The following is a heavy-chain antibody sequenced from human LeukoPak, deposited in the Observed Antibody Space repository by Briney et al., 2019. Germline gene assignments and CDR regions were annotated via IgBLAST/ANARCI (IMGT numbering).Heavy chain of an antibody. CDR2: ISSSGSTI. D-gene: IGHD3-10*01. Sequence: GGSLRLSCAASGFTFSDYYMSWIRQAPGKGLEWVSYISSSGSTIYYADSVKGRFTISRDNSKNTLYLQMGSLRAEDMAVYYCAREYGSGINSYFDYWGQGTLVTVSS. V-gene: IGHV3-11*04. CDR3: AREYGSGINSYFDY. J-gene: IGHJ4*02. CDR1: GFTFSDYY.